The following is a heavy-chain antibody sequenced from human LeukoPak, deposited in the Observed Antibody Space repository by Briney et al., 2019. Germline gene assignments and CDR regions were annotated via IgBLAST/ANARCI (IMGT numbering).Heavy chain of an antibody. Sequence: SETLSLTCAVYGGSFSGYYWSWVRQPPGKGLEWIGEINHSGSTNYNPSLKSRVTISVDTSKNQFSLKLSSVTAADTAVYYCARGGGDCTNGVCPTPNWFDPRGQGTLVTVSS. CDR2: INHSGST. CDR3: ARGGGDCTNGVCPTPNWFDP. J-gene: IGHJ5*02. CDR1: GGSFSGYY. D-gene: IGHD2-8*01. V-gene: IGHV4-34*01.